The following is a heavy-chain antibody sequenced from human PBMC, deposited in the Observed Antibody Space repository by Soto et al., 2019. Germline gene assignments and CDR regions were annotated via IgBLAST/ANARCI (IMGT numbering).Heavy chain of an antibody. CDR1: GGSISSSSYY. Sequence: QLQLQESGPGLVKPSETLSLTCTVSGGSISSSSYYWGWIRQPPGKGLEWIGSIYYSGSTYYNPSLKSRVPISVDTSKNQFSLKLSSVTAADTAVYYCARHPTGYSSSWYGGEFDYWGQGTLVTVSS. D-gene: IGHD6-13*01. CDR3: ARHPTGYSSSWYGGEFDY. CDR2: IYYSGST. J-gene: IGHJ4*02. V-gene: IGHV4-39*01.